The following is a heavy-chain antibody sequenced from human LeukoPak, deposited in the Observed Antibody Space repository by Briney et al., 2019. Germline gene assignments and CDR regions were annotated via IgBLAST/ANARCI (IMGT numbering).Heavy chain of an antibody. J-gene: IGHJ3*02. CDR1: GFTFSIYA. Sequence: GSLRLSCAASGFTFSIYAMSWVRQAPGKGLEWVANIKQDGSEKYYVDSVKGRFTISRDNAKNSLYLQMNSLRAEDTAVYYCARDASQIATIFGVVTITAFDIWGQGTMVTVSS. CDR3: ARDASQIATIFGVVTITAFDI. D-gene: IGHD3-3*01. V-gene: IGHV3-7*01. CDR2: IKQDGSEK.